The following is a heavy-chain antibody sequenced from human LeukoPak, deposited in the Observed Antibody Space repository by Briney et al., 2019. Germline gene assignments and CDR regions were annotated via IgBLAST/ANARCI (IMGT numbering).Heavy chain of an antibody. Sequence: GASVKVYCKASGYTFTDYYFHWVRQAPGQGLEWMGWISPSSGDTNYAQKFQGRVTMTRDKSTSTIYMELTRLIYDDTAVYFCARGGIAVAGTAYWGQGTLVTVSS. CDR3: ARGGIAVAGTAY. J-gene: IGHJ4*02. CDR1: GYTFTDYY. CDR2: ISPSSGDT. V-gene: IGHV1-2*02. D-gene: IGHD6-19*01.